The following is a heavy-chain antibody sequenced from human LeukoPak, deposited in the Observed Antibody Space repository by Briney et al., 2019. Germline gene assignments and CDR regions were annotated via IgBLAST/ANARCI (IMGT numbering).Heavy chain of an antibody. D-gene: IGHD1-26*01. J-gene: IGHJ4*02. CDR3: ANLGTGATSPLDF. Sequence: GGSLRLSCAASGFTLSSYGMHWVPQAPGKGREWVAVISYDGSNKYYADSVKGRFTISRDNSKNTPYLQMNSLRAEDTAVYYCANLGTGATSPLDFWGQGTLAPLPS. CDR1: GFTLSSYG. V-gene: IGHV3-30*18. CDR2: ISYDGSNK.